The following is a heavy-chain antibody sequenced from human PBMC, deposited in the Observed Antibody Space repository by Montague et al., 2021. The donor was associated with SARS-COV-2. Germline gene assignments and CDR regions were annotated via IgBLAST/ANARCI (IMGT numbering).Heavy chain of an antibody. Sequence: SRRLSCAASGFTVSNNYMIWVRQAPGKGLELVSLIYSGGSTYYADSVKGRFTISRDSSTNTLFLQMNSLRVEDTAVYYCTRDPPGIVASGPGGWGQGTLVTVSS. J-gene: IGHJ4*02. CDR2: IYSGGST. CDR1: GFTVSNNY. CDR3: TRDPPGIVASGPGG. D-gene: IGHD6-13*01. V-gene: IGHV3-66*01.